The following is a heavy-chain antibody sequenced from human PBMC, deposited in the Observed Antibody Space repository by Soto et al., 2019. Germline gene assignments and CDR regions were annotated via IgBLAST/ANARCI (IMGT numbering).Heavy chain of an antibody. V-gene: IGHV3-30*03. J-gene: IGHJ6*02. CDR1: GFVFLNYT. D-gene: IGHD4-17*01. Sequence: GGSLRLSCTASGFVFLNYTFHWVRRAPGKGLEWVAVISYDGSDLFHADSVKGRFTISRDNSRHTLYLQMSSLRTDDTAVYYCARVGHYGAPTYYIDGSGLLGQETTVAVSS. CDR2: ISYDGSDL. CDR3: ARVGHYGAPTYYIDGSGL.